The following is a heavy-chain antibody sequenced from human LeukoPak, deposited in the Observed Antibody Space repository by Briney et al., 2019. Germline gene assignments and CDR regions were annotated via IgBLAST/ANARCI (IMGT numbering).Heavy chain of an antibody. CDR2: IYYSGST. CDR3: ARRRFSSSWYEENWFDP. CDR1: GGSISSYY. D-gene: IGHD6-13*01. V-gene: IGHV4-59*12. Sequence: SETLSLTCTVSGGSISSYYWSWIRQPPGKGLEWIGYIYYSGSTNYNPSLKSRVTISVDTSKNQFSLKLSSVTAADTAVYYCARRRFSSSWYEENWFDPWGQGTLVTVSS. J-gene: IGHJ5*02.